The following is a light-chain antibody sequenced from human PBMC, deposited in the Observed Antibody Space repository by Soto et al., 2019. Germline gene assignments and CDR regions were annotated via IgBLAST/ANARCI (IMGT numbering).Light chain of an antibody. CDR3: PHYASSPRP. V-gene: IGKV3-20*01. CDR2: GAS. Sequence: VLAESRGALSFSPGERFSLSGRASQSVSTNYLAWYQQKPGQAPRLLIYGASSRATGIPDRFSGSGSGTDFTLTISRLEPEDFAVYYCPHYASSPRPFGQGTK. CDR1: QSVSTNY. J-gene: IGKJ1*01.